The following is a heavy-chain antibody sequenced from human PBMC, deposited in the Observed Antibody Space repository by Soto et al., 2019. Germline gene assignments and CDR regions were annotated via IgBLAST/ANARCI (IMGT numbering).Heavy chain of an antibody. CDR3: ARGHKISWFDP. CDR1: GFTLSSYG. J-gene: IGHJ5*02. Sequence: PGGSLRLSCAASGFTLSSYGMHWVRQAPGKGLEWVAVIWYDGSNKYYADSVKGRFTISRDNSKNTLYLQMNSLRAEDTAVYYCARGHKISWFDPWGQGTLVTVSS. CDR2: IWYDGSNK. V-gene: IGHV3-33*01.